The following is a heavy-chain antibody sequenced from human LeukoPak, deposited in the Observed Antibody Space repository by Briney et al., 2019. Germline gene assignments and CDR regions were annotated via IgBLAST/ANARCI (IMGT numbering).Heavy chain of an antibody. CDR3: AKNSGNSWQDYYDY. D-gene: IGHD6-13*01. V-gene: IGHV3-23*01. CDR2: NSGGGCPT. CDR1: GFTFSNYA. Sequence: GGSLRLSCAASGFTFSNYAMSWVRQAPGKGLEWVSDNSGGGCPTYYADSVKGRFTISRDNSKNTLYLQMNSLRAEDAAVYFCAKNSGNSWQDYYDYWGQGTLVTVTS. J-gene: IGHJ4*02.